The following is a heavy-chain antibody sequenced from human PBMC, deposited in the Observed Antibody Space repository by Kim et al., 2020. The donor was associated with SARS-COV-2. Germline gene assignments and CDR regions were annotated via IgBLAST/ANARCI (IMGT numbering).Heavy chain of an antibody. Sequence: PPLKSRFTITVDTSKNQFSLKLSSVTAADTAVYYCARDPRYNWNASRFDPWGQGTLVTVSS. J-gene: IGHJ5*02. V-gene: IGHV4-59*01. D-gene: IGHD1-20*01. CDR3: ARDPRYNWNASRFDP.